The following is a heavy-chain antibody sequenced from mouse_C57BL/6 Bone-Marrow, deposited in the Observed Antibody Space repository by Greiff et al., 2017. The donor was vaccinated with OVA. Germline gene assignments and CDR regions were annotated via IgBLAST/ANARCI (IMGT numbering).Heavy chain of an antibody. CDR3: ATTGTDY. J-gene: IGHJ2*01. CDR1: GYTFTSYW. Sequence: VQLQQPGAELVKPGASVKLSCKASGYTFTSYWMHWVKQRPGPGLEWIGMIHPNSGSTNYTEKFKSKATLTVDNSASTAYMQLSSLTSEDSAVYYCATTGTDYWGQGTTLTVSS. D-gene: IGHD4-1*02. CDR2: IHPNSGST. V-gene: IGHV1-64*01.